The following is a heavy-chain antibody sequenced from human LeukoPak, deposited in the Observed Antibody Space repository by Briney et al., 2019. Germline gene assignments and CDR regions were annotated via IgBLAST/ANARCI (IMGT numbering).Heavy chain of an antibody. CDR3: ARVRYSSSWYGNYYYYYGMDV. Sequence: GGSLRLSCAASGFTFSDYYMSWIRQAPGKGLEWVSYISISGSTIYYADSVKGRFTISRDNAKNSLYLQMNSLRAEDTAVYYCARVRYSSSWYGNYYYYYGMDVWGQGTTVTVSS. J-gene: IGHJ6*02. V-gene: IGHV3-11*01. CDR2: ISISGSTI. CDR1: GFTFSDYY. D-gene: IGHD6-13*01.